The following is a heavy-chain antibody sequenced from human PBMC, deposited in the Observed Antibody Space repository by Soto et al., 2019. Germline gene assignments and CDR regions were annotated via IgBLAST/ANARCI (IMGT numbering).Heavy chain of an antibody. D-gene: IGHD2-15*01. J-gene: IGHJ5*02. V-gene: IGHV1-8*02. Sequence: QEQLVQSGAEVKKPGASVKVSCKTSGYTFSDYDINWVRQATGQGLEWIGWMNPNSGETGNAQKFKGRVTMTRSVSLTTAYLELSSLRSEDTAVYYCARVAVAARPRWYNWFDPWGQGTLVTVSS. CDR3: ARVAVAARPRWYNWFDP. CDR2: MNPNSGET. CDR1: GYTFSDYD.